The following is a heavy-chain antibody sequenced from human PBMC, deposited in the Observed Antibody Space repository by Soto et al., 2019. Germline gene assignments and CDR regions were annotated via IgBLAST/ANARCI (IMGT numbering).Heavy chain of an antibody. CDR2: ISGSGTTI. Sequence: PGGSLRLSCAASGFTFSIYIMSWVRQAPGKGLEWVAYISGSGTTIDYADSVKGRFIISRDDAKNSLYLQMNSLRDEDTAVYYCARDRHWEQWLGPHDAFHIWGQGTMVTVSS. CDR3: ARDRHWEQWLGPHDAFHI. V-gene: IGHV3-48*02. CDR1: GFTFSIYI. J-gene: IGHJ3*02. D-gene: IGHD6-19*01.